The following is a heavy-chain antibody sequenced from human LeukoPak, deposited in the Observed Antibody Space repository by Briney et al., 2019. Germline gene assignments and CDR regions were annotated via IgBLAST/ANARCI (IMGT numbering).Heavy chain of an antibody. V-gene: IGHV3-21*01. CDR2: ISSSSSYI. Sequence: GGYLRLSCAASGFTFSSYSMNWVRPAPGKGLEWVSSISSSSSYIYHADSVKGRFTISRDNAKNSLYLQMNSLRAEDTAVYYCARGQVCSYGSFDYWGQGTLVTVSS. CDR3: ARGQVCSYGSFDY. D-gene: IGHD5-18*01. J-gene: IGHJ4*02. CDR1: GFTFSSYS.